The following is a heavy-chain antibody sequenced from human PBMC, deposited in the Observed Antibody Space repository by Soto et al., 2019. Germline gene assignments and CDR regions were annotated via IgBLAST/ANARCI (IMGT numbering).Heavy chain of an antibody. CDR3: ARELQGLYYFDF. J-gene: IGHJ4*02. D-gene: IGHD4-4*01. Sequence: SETLSLTCTVSGDSISTSSYYWGWIRQSPGKGLEWIGSLYYSGTTYYNPSLKSRVTISVDTSKNQFSLRAYSVTAADTAMYYCARELQGLYYFDFWGQGTLVTAPQ. CDR2: LYYSGTT. V-gene: IGHV4-39*02. CDR1: GDSISTSSYY.